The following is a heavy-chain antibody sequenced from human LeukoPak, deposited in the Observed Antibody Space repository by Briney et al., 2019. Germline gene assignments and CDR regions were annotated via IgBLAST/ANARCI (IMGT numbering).Heavy chain of an antibody. J-gene: IGHJ4*02. CDR2: ISGSGGST. CDR3: TKGAISLTSDY. CDR1: GFTFSNYA. D-gene: IGHD3-16*02. Sequence: GGSLRLSCAASGFTFSNYAISWARQAPGQGLEWVSAISGSGGSTYYADSVKGRFTISRDNSKNTLYLQMNSLRAEDTAVYYCTKGAISLTSDYWGQGTLVTVSS. V-gene: IGHV3-23*01.